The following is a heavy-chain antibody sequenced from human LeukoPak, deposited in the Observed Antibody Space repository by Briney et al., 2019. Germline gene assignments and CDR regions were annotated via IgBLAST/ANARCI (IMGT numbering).Heavy chain of an antibody. J-gene: IGHJ4*02. CDR1: GGSFSGYY. CDR2: INHSGST. D-gene: IGHD3-10*01. Sequence: SETLSLTCAVYGGSFSGYYWSWIRQPPGKGLGWIGEINHSGSTNYNPSLKSRVTISVDTSKNQFSLKLSSVTAADTAVYYCARIAWYYGSGKYFDYWGQGTLVTVSS. CDR3: ARIAWYYGSGKYFDY. V-gene: IGHV4-34*01.